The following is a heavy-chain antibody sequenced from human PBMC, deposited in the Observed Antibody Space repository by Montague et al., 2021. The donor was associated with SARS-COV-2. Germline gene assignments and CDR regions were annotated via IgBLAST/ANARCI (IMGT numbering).Heavy chain of an antibody. CDR2: IYYSGST. J-gene: IGHJ4*02. D-gene: IGHD5-12*01. CDR1: GGSISSSSYY. V-gene: IGHV4-39*01. Sequence: SETLSLTCTVSGGSISSSSYYWGWIRQPPGKGLEWIGSIYYSGSTYYNPSLKSRVTISVDTSKNQFSLKLSSVTAADTAVYYCARQERQWLRLYPYYFDYWGQGTLVTVSS. CDR3: ARQERQWLRLYPYYFDY.